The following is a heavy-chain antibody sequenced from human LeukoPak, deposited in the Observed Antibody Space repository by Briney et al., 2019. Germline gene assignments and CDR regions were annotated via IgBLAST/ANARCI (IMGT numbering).Heavy chain of an antibody. Sequence: GASVKVSCKASGGTFSSYAISWVRQAPGRGLEWMGGIIPIFGTANYAQKFQGRVTITADESTSTAYMELSSLRSEDTAVYYCAQTEYYDSSGYYYFDYWGQGTLVTVSS. J-gene: IGHJ4*02. CDR1: GGTFSSYA. CDR2: IIPIFGTA. CDR3: AQTEYYDSSGYYYFDY. D-gene: IGHD3-22*01. V-gene: IGHV1-69*13.